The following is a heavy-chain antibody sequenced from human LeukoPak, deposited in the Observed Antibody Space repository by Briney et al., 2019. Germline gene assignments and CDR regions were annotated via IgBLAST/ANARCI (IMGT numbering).Heavy chain of an antibody. J-gene: IGHJ1*01. Sequence: GGSLRLSCVASGFTFSSYAMSWVRQAPGKGLEWVSAISGSGGSTYYADSVKGRFTISRDNSKNTLYLQMNSLRAEDTAVYYCAKAPYGDFEYFQHWGQGTLVTVSS. CDR3: AKAPYGDFEYFQH. CDR2: ISGSGGST. D-gene: IGHD4-17*01. V-gene: IGHV3-23*01. CDR1: GFTFSSYA.